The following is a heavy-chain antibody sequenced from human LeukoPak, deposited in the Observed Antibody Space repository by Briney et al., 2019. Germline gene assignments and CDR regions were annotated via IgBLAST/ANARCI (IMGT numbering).Heavy chain of an antibody. J-gene: IGHJ4*02. CDR1: GFTFSSHD. CDR3: ARQNTPHGNFDY. V-gene: IGHV3-13*01. D-gene: IGHD1-26*01. CDR2: IGVAANT. Sequence: GGSLRLSCAAFGFTFSSHDMHWVRQATGKGLEWVSAIGVAANTFYSGSVKGRFTISRENAKNSLYLLMSSLRAEDTAVYYCARQNTPHGNFDYWGQGTLVTVSS.